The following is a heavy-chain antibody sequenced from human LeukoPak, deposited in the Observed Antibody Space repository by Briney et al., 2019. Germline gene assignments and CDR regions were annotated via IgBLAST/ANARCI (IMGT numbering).Heavy chain of an antibody. CDR3: ARDRGYSSRWNFGKDYYMDV. CDR1: GFTFSTYG. J-gene: IGHJ6*03. V-gene: IGHV3-33*01. CDR2: IWYDGSHA. D-gene: IGHD6-13*01. Sequence: PGRSLRLSCSASGFTFSTYGMNWVRQAPGKGLEWVAVIWYDGSHANYADAVKGRFTISRDNSKNTLYLQMNSPRAEDPAVYYCARDRGYSSRWNFGKDYYMDVWGKGTTVTVSS.